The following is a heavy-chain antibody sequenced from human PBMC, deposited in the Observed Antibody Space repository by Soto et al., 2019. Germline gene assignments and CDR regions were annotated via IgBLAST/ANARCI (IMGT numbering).Heavy chain of an antibody. D-gene: IGHD3-22*01. CDR1: GGSISSGGYS. V-gene: IGHV4-30-2*01. CDR3: ARGRTYYYDSSGYSYFDP. CDR2: IYHSGST. J-gene: IGHJ5*02. Sequence: QLQLQESGSGLVKPSQTLSLTCAVSGGSISSGGYSWSWIRQPPGKGLEWIGYIYHSGSTYYNPSLKSRVTISVDRSKNQFSLKLSSVTAADTPVYYCARGRTYYYDSSGYSYFDPWGQGTLVTVSS.